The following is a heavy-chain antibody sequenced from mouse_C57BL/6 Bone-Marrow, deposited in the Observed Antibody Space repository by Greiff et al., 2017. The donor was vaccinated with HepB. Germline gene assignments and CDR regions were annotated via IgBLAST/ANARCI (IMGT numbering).Heavy chain of an antibody. V-gene: IGHV2-6-1*01. CDR3: ARHYYGSSYWFAY. CDR2: IWSDGST. J-gene: IGHJ3*01. D-gene: IGHD1-1*01. CDR1: GFSLTSYG. Sequence: VKLQESGPGLVAPSQSLSITCTVSGFSLTSYGVHWVRQPPGKGLEWLVVIWSDGSTTYNSALKSRLSISKDNSKSQVFLKMNSLQTDDTAMYYCARHYYGSSYWFAYWGQGTLVTVSA.